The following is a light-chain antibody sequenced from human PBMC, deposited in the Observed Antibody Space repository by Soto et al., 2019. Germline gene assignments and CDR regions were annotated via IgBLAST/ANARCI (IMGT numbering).Light chain of an antibody. CDR3: QQCDYLPI. CDR2: DAS. V-gene: IGKV1-33*01. Sequence: DIQMTQSPSSLSASVGDRVTITCQARHDITSYLNWYQHKPGKAPKLLIYDASILEAGVPSRFSGRGSGTVFTFTISSRLPEDAATYFCQQCDYLPIFGPGTTVDFK. CDR1: HDITSY. J-gene: IGKJ3*01.